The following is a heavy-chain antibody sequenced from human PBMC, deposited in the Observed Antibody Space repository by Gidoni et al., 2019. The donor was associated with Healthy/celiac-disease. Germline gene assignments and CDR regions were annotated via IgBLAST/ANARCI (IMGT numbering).Heavy chain of an antibody. Sequence: EVQLVESGGGLVQPGGSLRLSCAASGFTFSSYWMSWVRQAPGKGLEWVANIKQDGSEKYYVDSVKGRFTISRDNAKNSLYLQMNSLRAEDTAVYYCARDFLYSSGWYDNYDYWGQGTLVTVSS. J-gene: IGHJ4*02. CDR3: ARDFLYSSGWYDNYDY. V-gene: IGHV3-7*01. D-gene: IGHD6-19*01. CDR2: IKQDGSEK. CDR1: GFTFSSYW.